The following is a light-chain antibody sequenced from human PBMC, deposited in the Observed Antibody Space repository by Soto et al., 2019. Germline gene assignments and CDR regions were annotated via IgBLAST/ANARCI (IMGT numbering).Light chain of an antibody. Sequence: QSALSQPASVSGSPGQSITIACTGASGDVGGGYNCVSWYQQHPGKAPKLIIYDVSSRPSGVSNRFSGSKSGNTASLTISGLQAEDESEYYCSSYTPSSTHVIYGGGTQLTVL. CDR3: SSYTPSSTHVI. CDR2: DVS. V-gene: IGLV2-14*03. CDR1: SGDVGGGYNC. J-gene: IGLJ2*01.